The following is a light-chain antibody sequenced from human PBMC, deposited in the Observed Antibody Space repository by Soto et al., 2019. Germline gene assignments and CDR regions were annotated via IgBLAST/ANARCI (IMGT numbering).Light chain of an antibody. J-gene: IGKJ4*01. V-gene: IGKV1-9*01. CDR1: QGIYNY. Sequence: DIQLTQSPSFLSASVGDRVTITCRASQGIYNYLAWYQQNPGKAPKLLIYSAFSMQSGVPSRFSGSASGTEYTLTISSLQPEDFATYYCQKLNSSPLTFPGGTKVNIK. CDR2: SAF. CDR3: QKLNSSPLT.